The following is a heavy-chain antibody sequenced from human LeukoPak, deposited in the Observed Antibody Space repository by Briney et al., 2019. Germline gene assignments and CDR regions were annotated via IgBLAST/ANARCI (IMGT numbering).Heavy chain of an antibody. CDR1: GASISSGGNS. CDR3: ARVSHFYYYYGMDV. CDR2: IYHSGST. V-gene: IGHV4-30-2*01. J-gene: IGHJ6*02. Sequence: SETLSLTCAVSGASISSGGNSWSWIRQPPGKGLEWIGYIYHSGSTNYNPSLKSRVTISVDTSKNQFSLKLSSVTAADTAVYYCARVSHFYYYYGMDVWGQGTTVTVSS.